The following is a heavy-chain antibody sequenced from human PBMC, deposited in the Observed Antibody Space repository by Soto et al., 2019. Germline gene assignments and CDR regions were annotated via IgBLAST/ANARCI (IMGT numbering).Heavy chain of an antibody. J-gene: IGHJ6*03. CDR3: AKQGVDIVATTIPSPDYYYYMDV. V-gene: IGHV3-23*01. CDR1: GFTFSSYA. D-gene: IGHD5-12*01. Sequence: GGSLRLSCAASGFTFSSYAMSWVRQAPGKGLEWVSAISGSGGSTYYADSVKGRFTISRDNSKNTLYLQMNSLRAEDTAVYYCAKQGVDIVATTIPSPDYYYYMDVWGKGTTVTVSS. CDR2: ISGSGGST.